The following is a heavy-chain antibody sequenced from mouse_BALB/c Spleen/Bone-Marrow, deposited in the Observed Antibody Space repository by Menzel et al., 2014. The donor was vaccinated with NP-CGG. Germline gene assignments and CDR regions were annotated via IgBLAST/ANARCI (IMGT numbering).Heavy chain of an antibody. CDR2: IDPANGNT. V-gene: IGHV14-3*02. CDR1: GFNIKDTY. J-gene: IGHJ4*01. Sequence: DVELQESGAELVKPEASVKLSCTASGFNIKDTYMHWVKQRPEQGLEWIGRIDPANGNTKYDPKFQGKATITADTSSNTAYLQLSSLTSEDTAVYYCARVYPNAMDYWGKGTSVT. D-gene: IGHD2-1*01. CDR3: ARVYPNAMDY.